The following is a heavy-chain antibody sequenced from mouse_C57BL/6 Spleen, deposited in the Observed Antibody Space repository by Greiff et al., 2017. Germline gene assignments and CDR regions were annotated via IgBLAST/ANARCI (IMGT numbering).Heavy chain of an antibody. V-gene: IGHV1-61*01. J-gene: IGHJ2*01. CDR3: ASYDYGYFDY. CDR2: IYPSDSET. Sequence: QVQLQQPGAELVRPGSSVKLSCKASGYTFTSYWMDWVKQRPGQGLEWIGNIYPSDSETHYNQKFKDKATLTVDKSSSTAYMQLSSLTSEDSAVYYGASYDYGYFDYWGQGTTLTVSS. CDR1: GYTFTSYW. D-gene: IGHD2-4*01.